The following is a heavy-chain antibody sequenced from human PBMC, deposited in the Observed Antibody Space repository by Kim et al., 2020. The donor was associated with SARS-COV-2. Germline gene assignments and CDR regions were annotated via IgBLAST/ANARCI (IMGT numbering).Heavy chain of an antibody. J-gene: IGHJ6*01. Sequence: GGSLRLSCAASGFTFSSYSMNWVRQAPGKGLEWVSYIRNSRTKNYSESLKGGFTISRDNTKNTLYLQMNNRRDAETAVYYCAGSLSEAFGYYY. CDR3: AGSLSEAFGYYY. V-gene: IGHV3-48*02. CDR2: IRNSRTK. CDR1: GFTFSSYS. D-gene: IGHD1-26*01.